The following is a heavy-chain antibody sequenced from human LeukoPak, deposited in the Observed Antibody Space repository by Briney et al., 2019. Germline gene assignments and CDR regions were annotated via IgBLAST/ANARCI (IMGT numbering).Heavy chain of an antibody. V-gene: IGHV4-4*07. J-gene: IGHJ1*01. CDR3: ARGAVGATEYFQH. CDR2: IYNSGTT. CDR1: GASISSHS. Sequence: PSETLSLTCTVSGASISSHSWSWIRQPAGKGLDWIGRIYNSGTTNYNPSLKSRVTMSVDTSKNQLSLKLSSVTAADTAVYYCARGAVGATEYFQHWGRGTLVTVSS. D-gene: IGHD1-26*01.